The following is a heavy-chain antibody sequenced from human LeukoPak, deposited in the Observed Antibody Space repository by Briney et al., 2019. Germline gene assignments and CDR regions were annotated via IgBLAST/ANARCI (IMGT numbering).Heavy chain of an antibody. J-gene: IGHJ4*02. V-gene: IGHV3-53*04. CDR1: GFTVSGNY. CDR3: ARANYGDYYFDY. D-gene: IGHD4-17*01. CDR2: IYSGGST. Sequence: GGSLRLSCAASGFTVSGNYMSWVRQAPGTGLEWVSVIYSGGSTYYADSVKGRFTISRHNSKNTLYLQMNSLRVEDTAVYYCARANYGDYYFDYWGQGTLVTASS.